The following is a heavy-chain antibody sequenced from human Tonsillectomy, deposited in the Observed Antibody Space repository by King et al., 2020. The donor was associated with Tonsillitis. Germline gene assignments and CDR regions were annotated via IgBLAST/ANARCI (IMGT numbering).Heavy chain of an antibody. D-gene: IGHD5-12*01. CDR1: GFTFSSYA. CDR3: AKHKVATMPRDAFDF. V-gene: IGHV3-23*04. J-gene: IGHJ3*01. CDR2: ISASGGST. Sequence: QLVQSGGGLVQPGGSLRLSCAASGFTFSSYAMSWVRQAPGKGLEWVSGISASGGSTYSADSVKGRFTISRDNSKNTLYLQMNSLRAEETAVYYCAKHKVATMPRDAFDFWGQGTMLTVSS.